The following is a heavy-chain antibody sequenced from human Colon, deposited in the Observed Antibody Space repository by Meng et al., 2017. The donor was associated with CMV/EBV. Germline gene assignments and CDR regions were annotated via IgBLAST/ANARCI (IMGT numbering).Heavy chain of an antibody. CDR2: IYHSGYT. D-gene: IGHD2-2*01. J-gene: IGHJ5*02. CDR1: GYSFSSGYY. V-gene: IGHV4-38-2*02. Sequence: SETLSLTCTISGYSFSSGYYWGWIRQPPGKGLEWIGSIYHSGYTYYNPSLKSRVTISVDTSKNQFSLKLSSVTAADTAVYYCARGNIVVVPTAGNWFDPWGQGTLVTVSS. CDR3: ARGNIVVVPTAGNWFDP.